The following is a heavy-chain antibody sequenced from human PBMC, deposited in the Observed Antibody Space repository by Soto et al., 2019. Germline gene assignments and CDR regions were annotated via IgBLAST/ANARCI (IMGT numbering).Heavy chain of an antibody. Sequence: ASVKVSCKASGYTFTSYVMHWVRQAPGQGLQWMGWINAADGYTKYSQKFQGRVTITRDTSAGTAYMELSSLRSEDTAMYYCARERPGGNWFDPWGQGTLVTSPQ. CDR3: ARERPGGNWFDP. CDR2: INAADGYT. J-gene: IGHJ5*02. V-gene: IGHV1-3*01. CDR1: GYTFTSYV. D-gene: IGHD3-16*01.